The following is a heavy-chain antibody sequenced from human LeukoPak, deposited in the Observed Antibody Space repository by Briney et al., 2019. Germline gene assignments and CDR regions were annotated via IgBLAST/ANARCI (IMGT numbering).Heavy chain of an antibody. CDR1: GDSVSSNRGA. CDR3: ASQGDGWFFDY. J-gene: IGHJ4*02. V-gene: IGHV6-1*01. D-gene: IGHD6-19*01. CDR2: TYYRSKWVN. Sequence: SQTLSLTCAISGDSVSSNRGAWNWIRQSPSRGLEWLGRTYYRSKWVNDYEVSVKSRITINSDTSRNQFSLRLNSVTPEDTAVYYCASQGDGWFFDYWGQGILVTVSS.